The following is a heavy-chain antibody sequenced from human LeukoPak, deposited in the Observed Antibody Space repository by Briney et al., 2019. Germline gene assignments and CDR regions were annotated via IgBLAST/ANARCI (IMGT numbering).Heavy chain of an antibody. CDR2: INSDGSST. D-gene: IGHD6-6*01. CDR1: GFTFSSYW. Sequence: GGSLRLSCAASGFTFSSYWMHWVRQAPGKGLVWVSRINSDGSSTSYADSVKGRFTISRDNAKNTLYLQMNSLRAEDTAVYYCARAKVSYSSSSAVDPWGQGTLVTVSS. CDR3: ARAKVSYSSSSAVDP. V-gene: IGHV3-74*01. J-gene: IGHJ5*02.